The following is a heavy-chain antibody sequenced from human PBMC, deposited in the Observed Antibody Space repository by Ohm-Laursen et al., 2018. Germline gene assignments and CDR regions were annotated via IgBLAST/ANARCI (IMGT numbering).Heavy chain of an antibody. J-gene: IGHJ4*02. Sequence: SLRLSCTASGFTFKSYGMHWVRQPPSKGLEWLAIISYDGSNTNYADSVKDRFTISRDNSENTLYLQMNSLGAEDTAVYYCAKDFRTGINWNYGGHFGYWGQGTLVTVSS. CDR2: ISYDGSNT. D-gene: IGHD1-7*01. V-gene: IGHV3-30*18. CDR1: GFTFKSYG. CDR3: AKDFRTGINWNYGGHFGY.